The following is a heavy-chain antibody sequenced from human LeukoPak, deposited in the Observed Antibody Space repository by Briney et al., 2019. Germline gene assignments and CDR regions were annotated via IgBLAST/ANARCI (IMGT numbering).Heavy chain of an antibody. CDR3: AKDWRKWLAYFDY. D-gene: IGHD6-19*01. J-gene: IGHJ4*02. Sequence: GGSLRLSCAASGFTFSSYGMHWVRQAPCKGLEWVAFIRYDGSNKYYADSVKGRFTISRDNSKNTLYLQMNSLRAEDTAVYYCAKDWRKWLAYFDYWGQGTLVTVS. CDR1: GFTFSSYG. CDR2: IRYDGSNK. V-gene: IGHV3-30*02.